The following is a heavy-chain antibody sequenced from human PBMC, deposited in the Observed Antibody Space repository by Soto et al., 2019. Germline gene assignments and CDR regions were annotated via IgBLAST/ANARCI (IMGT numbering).Heavy chain of an antibody. D-gene: IGHD3-16*01. Sequence: QPVGSLRLSCAASGFSFSSYAMCWVRQAPGKGLEWVSGISGSGGSTYYAGSVKGRFTISRDNSRNTLYLQMNSLRAEDTAVYYCAKDSIVILEVMERGPYGMDVWGQGTTVTVSS. J-gene: IGHJ6*02. CDR2: ISGSGGST. CDR3: AKDSIVILEVMERGPYGMDV. CDR1: GFSFSSYA. V-gene: IGHV3-23*01.